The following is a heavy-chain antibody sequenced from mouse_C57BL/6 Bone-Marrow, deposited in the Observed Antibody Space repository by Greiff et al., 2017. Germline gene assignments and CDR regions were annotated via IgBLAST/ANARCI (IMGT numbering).Heavy chain of an antibody. D-gene: IGHD3-3*01. Sequence: VQLQQPGAELVKPGASVKLSCKASGYTFTSYGISWVKQRTGQGLEWIGEIYPRSGNTYYNEKFKGKATLTADKSSSTAYMELRSLTSEDSAVYFCARSRDGSNYFDYWGQGTTLTVSS. V-gene: IGHV1-81*01. CDR2: IYPRSGNT. J-gene: IGHJ2*01. CDR1: GYTFTSYG. CDR3: ARSRDGSNYFDY.